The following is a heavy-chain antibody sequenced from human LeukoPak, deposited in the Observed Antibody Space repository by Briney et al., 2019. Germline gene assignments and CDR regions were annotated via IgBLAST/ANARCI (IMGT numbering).Heavy chain of an antibody. Sequence: PGGSLRLSCAASGFTFSSYGMHWVRQAPGKGLEWVAVISYDGSNKYYADSVKGRFTISRDNSKSTLYLQMNSLRAEDTAVYYCAKDQITMVRGVLTWGMDVWGQGTTVTVSS. J-gene: IGHJ6*02. CDR3: AKDQITMVRGVLTWGMDV. CDR2: ISYDGSNK. V-gene: IGHV3-30*18. D-gene: IGHD3-10*01. CDR1: GFTFSSYG.